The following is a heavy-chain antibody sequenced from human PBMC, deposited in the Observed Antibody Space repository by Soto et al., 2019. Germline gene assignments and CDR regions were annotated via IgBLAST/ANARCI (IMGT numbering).Heavy chain of an antibody. CDR1: GFTFSSYW. CDR2: INSDGSST. Sequence: GGSLRLSCAASGFTFSSYWMHWFRQAPGKGLVWVSRINSDGSSTSYADSVKGRFTISRDNAKNTLYLQMNSLRAEDTAVYYCARPYYDFWSGYYHFDYWGQGTLVTVSS. CDR3: ARPYYDFWSGYYHFDY. J-gene: IGHJ4*02. D-gene: IGHD3-3*01. V-gene: IGHV3-74*01.